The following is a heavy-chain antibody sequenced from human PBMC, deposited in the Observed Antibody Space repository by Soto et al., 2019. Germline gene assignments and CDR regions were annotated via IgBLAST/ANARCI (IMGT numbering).Heavy chain of an antibody. J-gene: IGHJ4*02. CDR2: IVVGSGNT. CDR1: GFTFTSSA. V-gene: IGHV1-58*01. CDR3: AASHYVWGSSSDY. Sequence: SVKVSCKASGFTFTSSAVQWVRQARGQRLEWIGWIVVGSGNTNYAQKFQERVTITRDMSTSTAYMELSSLRSEDTAVYYCAASHYVWGSSSDYWGQGTLVTVSS. D-gene: IGHD3-16*01.